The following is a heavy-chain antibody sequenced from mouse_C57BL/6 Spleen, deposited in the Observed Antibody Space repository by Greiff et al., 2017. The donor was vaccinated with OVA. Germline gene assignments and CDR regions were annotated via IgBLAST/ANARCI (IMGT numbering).Heavy chain of an antibody. V-gene: IGHV2-5*01. J-gene: IGHJ1*03. Sequence: QVQLQESGPGLVQPSQSLSITCTVSGFSLTSYGVHWVRQSPGKGLEWLGVIWRGGSTDYNAAFMSRLSITKDNSTSQVFFKMNSLQADDTAIYYCAKKGSTVVATDFDVWGTGTTVTVSS. CDR2: IWRGGST. D-gene: IGHD1-1*01. CDR1: GFSLTSYG. CDR3: AKKGSTVVATDFDV.